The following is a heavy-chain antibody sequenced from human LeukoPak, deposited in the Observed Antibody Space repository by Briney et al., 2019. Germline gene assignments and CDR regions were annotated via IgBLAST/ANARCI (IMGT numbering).Heavy chain of an antibody. V-gene: IGHV3-21*01. D-gene: IGHD2-2*01. Sequence: GGSLRLSCAASGFTFSSYSMNWIRRAPGKGLEWVSSISSSSIYIFYADSVKGRFTISRDNAKNSLDLQMNSLRAEDTALYYCAREVPNAMNAFDIWGQGTMVIVSS. J-gene: IGHJ3*02. CDR2: ISSSSIYI. CDR3: AREVPNAMNAFDI. CDR1: GFTFSSYS.